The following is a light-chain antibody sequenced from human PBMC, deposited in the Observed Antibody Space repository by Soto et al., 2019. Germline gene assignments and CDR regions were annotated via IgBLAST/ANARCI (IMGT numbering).Light chain of an antibody. CDR3: QQLKTYPFT. CDR1: QGIISA. Sequence: AIQLTQSPSSLSAAVGDRVSITCRASQGIISALAWYQHKPGKAPKILIYDASSLQSGIPSRFSGSESGTECTLTISSLQPEDFATYYCQQLKTYPFTFGQGTRLEIK. V-gene: IGKV1-13*02. CDR2: DAS. J-gene: IGKJ5*01.